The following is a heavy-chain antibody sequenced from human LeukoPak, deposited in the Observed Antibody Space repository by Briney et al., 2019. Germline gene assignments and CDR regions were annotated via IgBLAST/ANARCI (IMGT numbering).Heavy chain of an antibody. Sequence: GGSLRLSCAASGFTFSSYWMSWVRQAPGKGLEWVANIKQDGSEKYYVDSVKGRFTISRDNAKNSLYLQMNSLRAEDTAVYYCGRGPFLWFGELLGFDYWGQGTLVTVSS. CDR3: GRGPFLWFGELLGFDY. CDR2: IKQDGSEK. V-gene: IGHV3-7*04. J-gene: IGHJ4*02. CDR1: GFTFSSYW. D-gene: IGHD3-10*01.